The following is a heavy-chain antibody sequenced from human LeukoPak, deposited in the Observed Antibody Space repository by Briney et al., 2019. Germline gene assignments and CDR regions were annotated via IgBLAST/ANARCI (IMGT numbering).Heavy chain of an antibody. J-gene: IGHJ6*02. Sequence: SETLSLTCAVYGGSFSGYYWSWIRQPPGKGLEWIGEINHSGSTNYYPSLKSRVTISVDTSKNQFSLKLSSVTAADTAVYYCASTPPILYYGMDVWGQGTTVTVSS. V-gene: IGHV4-34*01. CDR1: GGSFSGYY. CDR3: ASTPPILYYGMDV. CDR2: INHSGST.